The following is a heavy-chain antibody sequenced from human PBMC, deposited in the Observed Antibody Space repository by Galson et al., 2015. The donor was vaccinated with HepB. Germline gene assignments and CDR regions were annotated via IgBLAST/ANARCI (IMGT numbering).Heavy chain of an antibody. V-gene: IGHV3-30-3*02. Sequence: SLRLSCAASGFTFSNYPMHWVRQAPGKGLEWVALISFDGSDKFYAGSVKGRFTISRDNSKNTLYLQLKTLRAEDTAVYYCTKNHPSRRSYFDYWGQGTLVTVSS. CDR2: ISFDGSDK. CDR1: GFTFSNYP. CDR3: TKNHPSRRSYFDY. D-gene: IGHD3-10*01. J-gene: IGHJ4*02.